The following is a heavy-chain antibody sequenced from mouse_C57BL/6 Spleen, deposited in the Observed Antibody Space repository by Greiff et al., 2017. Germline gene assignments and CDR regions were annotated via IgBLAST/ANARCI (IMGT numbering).Heavy chain of an antibody. V-gene: IGHV1-64*01. CDR3: ARTTITTAWYFDV. D-gene: IGHD1-1*01. CDR1: GYTFTSYW. Sequence: VQLQQPGAELVKPGASVKLSCKASGYTFTSYWMHWVKQRPGQGLEWIGMIHPNSGSTNYNEKFKSKATLTVDKSSSTAYMQLSSLTSEDSAVYYCARTTITTAWYFDVGGTGTTVTVSS. J-gene: IGHJ1*03. CDR2: IHPNSGST.